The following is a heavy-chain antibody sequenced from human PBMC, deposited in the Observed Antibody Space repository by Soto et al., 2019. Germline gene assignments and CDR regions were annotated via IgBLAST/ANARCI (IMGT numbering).Heavy chain of an antibody. Sequence: GGSLRLSCAASGFTFSSYGMHWVRQAPGKGLEWVAVIWYDGSIKYYADSVKGRFTISRDNSMNTLYLQMNSLRAEDMAVYYCARDRELRWDYYGMDVWGQGTTVTVSS. CDR3: ARDRELRWDYYGMDV. D-gene: IGHD4-17*01. V-gene: IGHV3-33*01. J-gene: IGHJ6*02. CDR1: GFTFSSYG. CDR2: IWYDGSIK.